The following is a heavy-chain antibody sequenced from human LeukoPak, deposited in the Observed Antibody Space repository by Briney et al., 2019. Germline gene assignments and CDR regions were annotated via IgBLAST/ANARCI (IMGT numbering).Heavy chain of an antibody. V-gene: IGHV4-4*07. Sequence: SETLSLTCTVSGGSISSYYWSWIRQPAGKGLEWIGRIYTSGSTNYNPSLKSRVTMSVDTSKNKCSLKLSSVTAADTAVYYCAREYSSSSWIDYWGQGTLVTVSS. CDR1: GGSISSYY. CDR3: AREYSSSSWIDY. D-gene: IGHD6-6*01. J-gene: IGHJ4*02. CDR2: IYTSGST.